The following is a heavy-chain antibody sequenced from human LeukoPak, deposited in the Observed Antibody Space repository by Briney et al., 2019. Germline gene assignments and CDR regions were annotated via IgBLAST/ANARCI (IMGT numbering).Heavy chain of an antibody. CDR2: ISGSGGST. D-gene: IGHD7-27*01. Sequence: GGSLRLSCAASGFTFSTYAMSWVRQAPGKGLEWVSAISGSGGSTYYADSVKGRFTISRDNSKNTLYLQMNSLRDEDTAVYYCAREDDDWGPNTFDVWGQGTVVTVSS. CDR3: AREDDDWGPNTFDV. CDR1: GFTFSTYA. J-gene: IGHJ3*01. V-gene: IGHV3-23*01.